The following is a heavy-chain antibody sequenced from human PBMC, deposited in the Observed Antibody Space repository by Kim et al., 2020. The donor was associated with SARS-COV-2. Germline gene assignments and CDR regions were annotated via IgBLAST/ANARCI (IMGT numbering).Heavy chain of an antibody. V-gene: IGHV1-3*01. Sequence: FQGRVHITRDTSASTAYMELSSLRSEDTAVYYCARVGITMVRGVSNYFDYWGQGTLVTVSS. J-gene: IGHJ4*02. D-gene: IGHD3-10*01. CDR3: ARVGITMVRGVSNYFDY.